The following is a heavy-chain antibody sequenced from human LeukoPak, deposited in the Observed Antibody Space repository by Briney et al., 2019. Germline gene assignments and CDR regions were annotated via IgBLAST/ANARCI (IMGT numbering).Heavy chain of an antibody. CDR2: INPNSGGT. CDR1: GYTFTGYY. J-gene: IGHJ3*02. CDR3: ARELKAPPGAFDI. V-gene: IGHV1-2*06. Sequence: ASVKVSCKASGYTFTGYYMHWVRQAPGQGLEWMGRINPNSGGTNYAQKFQDRVTMTRDTSISTACMELSRLRSDDTAVYYCARELKAPPGAFDIWGQGTMVTVSS.